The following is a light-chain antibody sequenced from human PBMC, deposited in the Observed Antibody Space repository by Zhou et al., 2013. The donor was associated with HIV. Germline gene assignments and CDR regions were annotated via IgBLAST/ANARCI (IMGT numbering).Light chain of an antibody. V-gene: IGKV3-15*01. Sequence: VMTQSPATLSVSPGERATLSCRASQSVGNTLAWYQQKPGQVPRLLIFGASTRATGIPARFSGSGSGTEFTLTISTMQSEDFAIYYCQQYHDWPPYTFGQGTKLEIK. CDR1: QSVGNT. J-gene: IGKJ2*01. CDR3: QQYHDWPPYT. CDR2: GAS.